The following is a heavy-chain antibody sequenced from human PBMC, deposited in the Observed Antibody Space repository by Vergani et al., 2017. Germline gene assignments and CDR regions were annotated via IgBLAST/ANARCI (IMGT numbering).Heavy chain of an antibody. Sequence: EVQLVESGGVVVQPGGSLRLSCAASGFTFDDYTMHWVRQAPGKGLEWVSLISWDGGSTYYADSVKGRFTISRDNSKNSLYLQMNSLRTEDTALYYCASEPLHPDDYIWGSYRVRLRFVIDLWGQGTLVTVSS. V-gene: IGHV3-43*01. CDR2: ISWDGGST. CDR1: GFTFDDYT. J-gene: IGHJ4*02. D-gene: IGHD3-16*02. CDR3: ASEPLHPDDYIWGSYRVRLRFVIDL.